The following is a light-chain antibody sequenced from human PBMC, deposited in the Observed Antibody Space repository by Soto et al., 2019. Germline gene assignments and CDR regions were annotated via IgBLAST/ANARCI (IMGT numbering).Light chain of an antibody. Sequence: QSALTQPASVSGSPGQSIAISCSGTSSDIGGYKYVSWYQQHRGKVPKLVIYEVNNRPSGIADRFSGSKSGNTASLTISALHADDEADYYCRSYMGRDTWMFGGGTQHTVL. CDR3: RSYMGRDTWM. CDR1: SSDIGGYKY. V-gene: IGLV2-14*01. J-gene: IGLJ7*01. CDR2: EVN.